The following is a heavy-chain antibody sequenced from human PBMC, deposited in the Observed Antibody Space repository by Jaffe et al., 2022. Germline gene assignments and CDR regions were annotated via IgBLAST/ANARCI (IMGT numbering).Heavy chain of an antibody. J-gene: IGHJ6*03. CDR1: GFTFSSYG. Sequence: QVQLVESGGGVVQPGGSLRLSCAASGFTFSSYGMHWVRQAPGKGLEWVAFIRYDGSNKYYADSVKGRFTISRDNSKNTLYLQMNSLRAEDTAVYYCAKDGSSMVQGVNPYYYYYMDVWGKGTTVTVSS. V-gene: IGHV3-30*02. D-gene: IGHD3-10*01. CDR2: IRYDGSNK. CDR3: AKDGSSMVQGVNPYYYYYMDV.